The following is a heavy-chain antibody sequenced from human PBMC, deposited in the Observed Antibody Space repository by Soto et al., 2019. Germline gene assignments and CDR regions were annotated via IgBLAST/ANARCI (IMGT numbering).Heavy chain of an antibody. V-gene: IGHV3-21*01. J-gene: IGHJ6*02. CDR2: ISSSSSYI. Sequence: GGSLRLSCAASGFTFSSYSMNWVRQAPGKGLEWVSSISSSSSYIYYADSVKGRFTISRDNAKNSLYPQMNSLRAEDTAVYYCARGLGIAVAGDYYYYGMDVWGQGTTVTVSS. CDR3: ARGLGIAVAGDYYYYGMDV. D-gene: IGHD6-19*01. CDR1: GFTFSSYS.